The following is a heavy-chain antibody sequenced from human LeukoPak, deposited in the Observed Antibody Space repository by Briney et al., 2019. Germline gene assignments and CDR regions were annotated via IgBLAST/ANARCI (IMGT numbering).Heavy chain of an antibody. J-gene: IGHJ6*03. D-gene: IGHD3-3*01. V-gene: IGHV1-2*02. CDR1: GYTFTGYY. Sequence: ASVTVSSKASGYTFTGYYMHWVRQAPGQGLEWMGWINPNSGGTNYAQKFQGRVTMTRDTSISTAYMELSRLRSDDTAVYYCARVTPPITIFGVVTRYYYYYYMDVWGKGTTVTVSS. CDR2: INPNSGGT. CDR3: ARVTPPITIFGVVTRYYYYYYMDV.